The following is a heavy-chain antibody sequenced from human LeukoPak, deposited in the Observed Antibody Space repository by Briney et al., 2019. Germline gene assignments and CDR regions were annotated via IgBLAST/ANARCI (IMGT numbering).Heavy chain of an antibody. CDR2: IYYSGST. D-gene: IGHD5-18*01. CDR1: GGSISSYY. Sequence: SETLSLTCTVSGGSISSYYWSWLRQPPGKGLEWIGYIYYSGSTNYNPSLKSRVTISVDTSKNQFSLKLSSVTAADTAVYYCARHRGYSYDAFDIWGQGTMVTVSS. V-gene: IGHV4-59*08. CDR3: ARHRGYSYDAFDI. J-gene: IGHJ3*02.